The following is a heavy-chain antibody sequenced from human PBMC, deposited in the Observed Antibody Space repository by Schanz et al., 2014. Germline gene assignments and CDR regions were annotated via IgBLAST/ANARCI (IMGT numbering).Heavy chain of an antibody. CDR2: LTGSGTTT. D-gene: IGHD6-13*01. CDR3: AKDLAAVGVFDY. V-gene: IGHV3-23*04. Sequence: EARLVESGGGLVKPGGSLRLSCAASGFSFSTYGMTWVRQAPGKGLEWVSALTGSGTTTYYADSVKGRFTISRDNSKNTLDLQMNSLRAEDTAIYYCAKDLAAVGVFDYWGQGSLXTVSP. CDR1: GFSFSTYG. J-gene: IGHJ4*02.